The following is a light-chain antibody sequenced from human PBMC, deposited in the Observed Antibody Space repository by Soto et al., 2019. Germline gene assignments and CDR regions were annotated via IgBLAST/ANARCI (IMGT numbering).Light chain of an antibody. CDR2: DAS. J-gene: IGKJ4*01. V-gene: IGKV3-11*01. Sequence: EIVLTQSPATLSLSPGERATLSCRASQSVSSNLAWYQQKPGQAPRLLIYDASNRVTGIPARFSGSGSGTDFTLTISSLEPEDFAVYYCQQRTNWPLTFGGETKVEIK. CDR3: QQRTNWPLT. CDR1: QSVSSN.